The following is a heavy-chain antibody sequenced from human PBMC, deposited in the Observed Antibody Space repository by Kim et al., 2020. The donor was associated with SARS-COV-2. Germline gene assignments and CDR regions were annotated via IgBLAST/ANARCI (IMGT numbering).Heavy chain of an antibody. CDR3: ARDIAAAGTRRFDP. J-gene: IGHJ5*02. V-gene: IGHV4-31*02. D-gene: IGHD6-13*01. Sequence: NPALKSRVTISVDTSKNQFSLKLSSVTAADTAVYYCARDIAAAGTRRFDPWGQGTLVTVSS.